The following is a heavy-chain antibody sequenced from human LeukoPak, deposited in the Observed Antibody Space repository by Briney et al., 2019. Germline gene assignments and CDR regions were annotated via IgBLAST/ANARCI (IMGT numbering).Heavy chain of an antibody. CDR3: ARRAYYYDSSGYYNYFDY. V-gene: IGHV4-39*01. CDR2: IYYSGST. Sequence: PSETLSLTCTVSGGSISSSIYYWGWIRQPPGKGLEWIGSIYYSGSTYYNPSLKSRVTISVDTSKNQFSLKLSSVTAADTAVYYCARRAYYYDSSGYYNYFDYWGQGTLVTVSS. D-gene: IGHD3-22*01. J-gene: IGHJ4*02. CDR1: GGSISSSIYY.